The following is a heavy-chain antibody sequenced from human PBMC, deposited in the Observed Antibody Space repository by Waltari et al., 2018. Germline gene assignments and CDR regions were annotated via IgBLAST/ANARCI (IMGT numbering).Heavy chain of an antibody. CDR1: GFTFSSYS. Sequence: EVQLVESGGGLVQPGGSLRLSCAASGFTFSSYSMNWVRQAPGKGLEWVSYIRRSSSTIYYADSVKGRFTISRDNAKNSLYLQMNSLRAEDTAVYYCACYSGSFDYWGQGTLVTVSS. CDR2: IRRSSSTI. V-gene: IGHV3-48*01. J-gene: IGHJ4*02. CDR3: ACYSGSFDY. D-gene: IGHD1-26*01.